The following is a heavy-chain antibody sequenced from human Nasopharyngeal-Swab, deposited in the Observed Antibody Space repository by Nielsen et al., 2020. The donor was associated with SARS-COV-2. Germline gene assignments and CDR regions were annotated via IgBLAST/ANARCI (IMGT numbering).Heavy chain of an antibody. Sequence: GESLKISCAASGFTFSSYGMHWVRQAPGKGLEWVAVISYDGSNKYYADSVKGRFTISRDNSKNTLYLQMNSLRAEDTAVYYCAKGRDIVVVVAATPIGYWGQGTLVTVSS. CDR3: AKGRDIVVVVAATPIGY. V-gene: IGHV3-30*18. CDR1: GFTFSSYG. D-gene: IGHD2-15*01. J-gene: IGHJ4*02. CDR2: ISYDGSNK.